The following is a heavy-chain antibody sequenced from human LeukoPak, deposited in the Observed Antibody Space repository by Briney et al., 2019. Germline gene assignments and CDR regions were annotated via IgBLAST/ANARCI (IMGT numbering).Heavy chain of an antibody. CDR3: ARKLALYYDFWSGENWFDP. Sequence: GASMQISCKGSGSIFTSYWIGWGRQLPGKGLEWMGIIYPGDSDTRYSPSFQGQVTLSADKSISTAYLQWSSLKASDTAMYYCARKLALYYDFWSGENWFDPWGQGTLVTVSS. D-gene: IGHD3-3*01. V-gene: IGHV5-51*01. CDR1: GSIFTSYW. J-gene: IGHJ5*02. CDR2: IYPGDSDT.